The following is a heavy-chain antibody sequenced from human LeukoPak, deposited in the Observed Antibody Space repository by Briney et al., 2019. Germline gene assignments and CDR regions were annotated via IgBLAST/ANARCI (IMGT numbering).Heavy chain of an antibody. D-gene: IGHD6-13*01. V-gene: IGHV4-39*01. Sequence: SETLSLTCTVSGGSISSSSYYWGWIRQPPGKGLEWIGSIYYSGSTYYNPSLKSRVTISVDTSKNQFSLKLSSVTAADTAVYYCARVRRVYSSSWYFDYWGQGTLVTVSS. J-gene: IGHJ4*02. CDR2: IYYSGST. CDR1: GGSISSSSYY. CDR3: ARVRRVYSSSWYFDY.